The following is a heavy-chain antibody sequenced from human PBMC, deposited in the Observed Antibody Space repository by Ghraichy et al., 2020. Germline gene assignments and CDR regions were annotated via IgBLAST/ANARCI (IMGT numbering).Heavy chain of an antibody. V-gene: IGHV4-59*11. Sequence: SQTRSLTCTVLGDSLANHWWNWIRQPPGKGLEWLGYIYYNANANYKPSLKSRVNISVDTSKNQVFLSLSSVTAADTAVYYCARGDWVTPRLWGQGTLVTVSS. J-gene: IGHJ4*02. CDR1: GDSLANHW. D-gene: IGHD4-23*01. CDR3: ARGDWVTPRL. CDR2: IYYNANA.